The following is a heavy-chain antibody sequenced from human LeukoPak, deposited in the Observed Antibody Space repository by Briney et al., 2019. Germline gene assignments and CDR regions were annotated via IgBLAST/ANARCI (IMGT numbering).Heavy chain of an antibody. V-gene: IGHV4-59*08. CDR2: IYYSGST. Sequence: SETLSLTCTVSGGSISSYYWSWIRQPPGKGLEWIGYIYYSGSTNYNPSLKSRVTISVDTSKNQFSLKLSSVTAADTAVYYCASRNTDMVINYWGQGTLVTVSS. D-gene: IGHD5-18*01. J-gene: IGHJ4*02. CDR3: ASRNTDMVINY. CDR1: GGSISSYY.